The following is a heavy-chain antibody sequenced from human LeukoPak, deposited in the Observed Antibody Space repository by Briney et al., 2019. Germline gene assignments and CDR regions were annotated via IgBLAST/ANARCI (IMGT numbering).Heavy chain of an antibody. D-gene: IGHD5-24*01. J-gene: IGHJ6*02. V-gene: IGHV4-39*01. CDR2: IYYSGST. CDR3: ARQRDGYNSYYYYYGMDV. CDR1: GGSISSSSYS. Sequence: SETLSLTCTVSGGSISSSSYSWGWIRQPPGKGLEWIGSIYYSGSTYYIPSLKSRVTISVDTSKNQFSLKLSSVTAADTAVYYCARQRDGYNSYYYYYGMDVWGQGTTVTVSS.